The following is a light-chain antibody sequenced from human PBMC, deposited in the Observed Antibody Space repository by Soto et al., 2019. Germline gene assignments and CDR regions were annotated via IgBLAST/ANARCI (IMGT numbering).Light chain of an antibody. V-gene: IGLV2-23*01. CDR2: EGS. Sequence: QSVLTQPASVSGSPGQSITISCTGTSSDVGSYNLVSWCQQHPGKATKLMIYEGSKRPSGVSNRFSGSKSGNTASLTISGLQAEDEADYYCCSYAGSGTWVFGGGTKVTVL. J-gene: IGLJ3*02. CDR1: SSDVGSYNL. CDR3: CSYAGSGTWV.